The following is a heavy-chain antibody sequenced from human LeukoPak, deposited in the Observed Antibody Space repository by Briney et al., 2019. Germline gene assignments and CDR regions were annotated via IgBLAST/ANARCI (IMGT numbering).Heavy chain of an antibody. CDR1: GGSISSYY. D-gene: IGHD4-17*01. CDR2: IYTSGST. Sequence: SETLSLTRTVSGGSISSYYWSWIRQPAGKGREWIGRIYTSGSTNYNPSLKSRVTMSVDTSKNQFSLKLSSVTAADTAVYYCARGDYGDYSEDAFDIWGQGTMVTVSS. CDR3: ARGDYGDYSEDAFDI. V-gene: IGHV4-4*07. J-gene: IGHJ3*02.